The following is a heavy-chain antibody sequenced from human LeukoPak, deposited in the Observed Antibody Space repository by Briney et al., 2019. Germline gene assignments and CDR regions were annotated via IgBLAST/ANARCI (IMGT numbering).Heavy chain of an antibody. V-gene: IGHV4-34*01. D-gene: IGHD3-3*01. Sequence: KPSETLSLTCAVYGGSFSGYYWSWIRQPPGKGLEWIGEINHSGSTNYNPSLKSRVTISVDTSKNQFSLKLSSVTAADTAVYYCARGPRRTYYDFWSGYPESALDYWGQGTLVTVSS. CDR2: INHSGST. J-gene: IGHJ4*02. CDR1: GGSFSGYY. CDR3: ARGPRRTYYDFWSGYPESALDY.